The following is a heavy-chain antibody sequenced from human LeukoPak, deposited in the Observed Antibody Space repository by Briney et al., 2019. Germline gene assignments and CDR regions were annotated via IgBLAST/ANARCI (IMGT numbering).Heavy chain of an antibody. V-gene: IGHV3-23*01. D-gene: IGHD3-22*01. CDR2: ISGSGGST. Sequence: PGGSLRLSCAASGFTFSSYAMSWVRQAPGKGLGWVSAISGSGGSTYYADSVKGRFTISRDNSKNTLYLQMNSLRAEDTAVYYCAKDRSGYSHSDYWGQGTLVTVSS. CDR3: AKDRSGYSHSDY. J-gene: IGHJ4*02. CDR1: GFTFSSYA.